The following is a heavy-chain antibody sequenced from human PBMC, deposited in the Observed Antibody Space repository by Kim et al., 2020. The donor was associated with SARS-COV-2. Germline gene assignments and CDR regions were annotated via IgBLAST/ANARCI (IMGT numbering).Heavy chain of an antibody. CDR1: GGSISSYY. CDR3: ARVPYYYDSSGNTHWFDP. V-gene: IGHV4-59*01. D-gene: IGHD3-22*01. CDR2: IYYSGST. J-gene: IGHJ5*02. Sequence: SETLSLTCTVSGGSISSYYWSWIRQPPGKGLEWIGYIYYSGSTNYNPSLKSRVTISVDTSKNQFSLKLSSVTAADTAVYYCARVPYYYDSSGNTHWFDPWGQGTLVTVSS.